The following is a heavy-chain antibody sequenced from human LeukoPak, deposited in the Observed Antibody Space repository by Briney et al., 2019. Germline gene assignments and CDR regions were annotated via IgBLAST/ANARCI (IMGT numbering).Heavy chain of an antibody. V-gene: IGHV4-59*01. D-gene: IGHD3-10*01. Sequence: SETLSLTCTVSGGFISSYYWSWIRQPPGKGLEWIGYIYYSGSTNYNPSLKSRVTISVDTSKNQFSLKLSSVTAADTAVYYCARVWGVAHRFDPWGQGTLVTVSS. CDR3: ARVWGVAHRFDP. CDR1: GGFISSYY. J-gene: IGHJ5*02. CDR2: IYYSGST.